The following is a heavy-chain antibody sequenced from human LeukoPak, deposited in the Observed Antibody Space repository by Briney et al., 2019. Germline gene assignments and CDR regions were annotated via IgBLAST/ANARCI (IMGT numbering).Heavy chain of an antibody. CDR2: IIPMFHSA. CDR3: ASYSDNMY. Sequence: ASVKVSCKASGGIFSSSALNWVRQAPGQGLAWMGGIIPMFHSANYTQKFQGRLSITADESTRTVYMELSGLRFEDTAVYYCASYSDNMYWGQGTLVTVSS. J-gene: IGHJ4*02. V-gene: IGHV1-69*13. D-gene: IGHD4-17*01. CDR1: GGIFSSSA.